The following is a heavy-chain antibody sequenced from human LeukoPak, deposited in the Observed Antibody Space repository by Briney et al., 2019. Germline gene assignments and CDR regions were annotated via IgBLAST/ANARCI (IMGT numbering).Heavy chain of an antibody. Sequence: KPSETLSLTCAVYGGSFSGYYWSWIRQPPGKGLEWIGEINHSGSTNYNPSLKSRVTISGDRSKNQFSLKLTSVTAADTAVYYCARGSRAVRYFDFWGQGTLVTVSS. J-gene: IGHJ4*02. CDR3: ARGSRAVRYFDF. CDR2: INHSGST. V-gene: IGHV4-34*01. D-gene: IGHD2-2*01. CDR1: GGSFSGYY.